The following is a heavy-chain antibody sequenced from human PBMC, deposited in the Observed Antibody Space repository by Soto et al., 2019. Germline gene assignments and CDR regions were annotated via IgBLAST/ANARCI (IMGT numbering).Heavy chain of an antibody. CDR2: ISAYNGNT. CDR3: ARDGYYDSSGYWSGVVVESYYYYYYGMDA. Sequence: VASVKVSCKASGYTFTSYGISWVRQAPGQGLEWMGWISAYNGNTNYAQKLQGRVTMTTDTSTSTAYMELRSLRSDDTAVYYCARDGYYDSSGYWSGVVVESYYYYYYGMDAWGQGTTVTVSS. D-gene: IGHD3-22*01. J-gene: IGHJ6*02. V-gene: IGHV1-18*01. CDR1: GYTFTSYG.